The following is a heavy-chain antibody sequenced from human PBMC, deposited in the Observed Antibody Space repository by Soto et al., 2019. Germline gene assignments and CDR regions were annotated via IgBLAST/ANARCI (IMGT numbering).Heavy chain of an antibody. CDR3: ARLPSNTGFSSSFDP. J-gene: IGHJ5*02. CDR1: GDSISSYH. D-gene: IGHD6-13*01. CDR2: IHYSGGT. Sequence: SETLSLTCTVSGDSISSYHWGWIRQPPGKGLEWIGYIHYSGGTNHNPSLKSRVTISLDMSKNQFSLKLTSVSAADTAVYYCARLPSNTGFSSSFDPWGQGKMVTVSS. V-gene: IGHV4-59*01.